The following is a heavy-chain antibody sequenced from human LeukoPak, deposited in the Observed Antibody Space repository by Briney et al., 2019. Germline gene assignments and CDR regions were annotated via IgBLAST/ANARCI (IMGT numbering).Heavy chain of an antibody. Sequence: ASVTVSSKASGYTFTAYYIHWVRQAPGQGLEWMGWISAYNGNTNFAQEFQGRVTMTTDTSTSTASMELRSLRSDDTAAYYCARDQGIYNHRIIDSWGHGTLLTVSS. CDR1: GYTFTAYY. J-gene: IGHJ5*01. CDR2: ISAYNGNT. V-gene: IGHV1-18*04. CDR3: ARDQGIYNHRIIDS. D-gene: IGHD5-12*01.